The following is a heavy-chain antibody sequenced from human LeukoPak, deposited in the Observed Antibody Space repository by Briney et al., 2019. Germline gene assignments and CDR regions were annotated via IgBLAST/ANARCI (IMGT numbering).Heavy chain of an antibody. CDR2: IYSGGST. D-gene: IGHD5-18*01. CDR3: ASEDTAMGLFDY. CDR1: GFTVSSNY. Sequence: PGGSLRLSCAASGFTVSSNYMSWVRQAPGKGLEWVSVIYSGGSTYYADSVTRRFTISRDNSKNTLYLQMNSLRAEDTAVYYCASEDTAMGLFDYWGQGTLVTVSS. V-gene: IGHV3-53*01. J-gene: IGHJ4*02.